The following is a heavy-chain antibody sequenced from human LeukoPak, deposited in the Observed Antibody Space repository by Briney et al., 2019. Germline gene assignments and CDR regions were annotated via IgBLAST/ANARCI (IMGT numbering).Heavy chain of an antibody. CDR3: ARGDFCSSTNCYLRPMDV. D-gene: IGHD2-2*01. V-gene: IGHV4-59*01. CDR2: IYYSGST. Sequence: SETLSLTCTVSGGSISDYYWNWIRQPPGKGLEWIGYIYYSGSTTYNPSLKSRLTMSVDTAKNQFSLKLRSVTAADTAVYYCARGDFCSSTNCYLRPMDVWGKGTTVTVST. CDR1: GGSISDYY. J-gene: IGHJ6*04.